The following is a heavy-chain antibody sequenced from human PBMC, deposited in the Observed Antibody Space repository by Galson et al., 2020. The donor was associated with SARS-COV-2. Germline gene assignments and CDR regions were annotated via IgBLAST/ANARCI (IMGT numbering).Heavy chain of an antibody. J-gene: IGHJ4*02. CDR3: VRNFYDSSGSCSLGDY. CDR2: ISSYGGTT. CDR1: GFTFSNYA. Sequence: QLGESLKISCATSGFTFSNYAMHWVRQAPGKGLEFVSTISSYGGTTYYANSVKGRFTISRDSPKNTLYLQMGSLRAEDMAVYFCVRNFYDSSGSCSLGDYWGQGTLVTVSS. D-gene: IGHD3-22*01. V-gene: IGHV3-64*01.